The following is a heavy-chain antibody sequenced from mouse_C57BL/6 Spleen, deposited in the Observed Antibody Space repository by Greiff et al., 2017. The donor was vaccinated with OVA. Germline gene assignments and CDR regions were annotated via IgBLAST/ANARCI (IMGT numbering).Heavy chain of an antibody. D-gene: IGHD1-1*01. Sequence: QLKQPGAELVKPGASVKLSCKASGYTFTSYWMHWVKQRPGQGLEWIGMIHPNSGSTNYNEKFKSKATLTVDKSSSTAYMQLSSLTSEDSAVYYCARGDYYGSSPEDYWGQGTTLTVSS. CDR2: IHPNSGST. CDR3: ARGDYYGSSPEDY. J-gene: IGHJ2*01. CDR1: GYTFTSYW. V-gene: IGHV1-64*01.